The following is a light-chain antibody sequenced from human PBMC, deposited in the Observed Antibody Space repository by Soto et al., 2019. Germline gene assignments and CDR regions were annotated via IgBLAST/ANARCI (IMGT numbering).Light chain of an antibody. CDR2: PNN. CDR1: RSSIGSNG. CDR3: ASWDVSLHGPV. J-gene: IGLJ2*01. V-gene: IGLV1-44*01. Sequence: QSVLTQPPSLSGTPGQWVTMSCSGSRSSIGSNGVNWYQQLPGRAPRLLFYPNNQRPSGVPDRFSASKSGTSASLAISGLQSEDEGTYYCASWDVSLHGPVFGGGTKLTVL.